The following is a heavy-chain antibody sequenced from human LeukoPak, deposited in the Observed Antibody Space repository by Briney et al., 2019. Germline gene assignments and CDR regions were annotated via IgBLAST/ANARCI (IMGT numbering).Heavy chain of an antibody. CDR2: ISYDGSNK. Sequence: GGSLRLSCAASGFTFSSYAMHWVRQAPGKGLEWVAVISYDGSNKYYADSVKGRFTISRDNSKNTLYLQMNSLRAEDTAVYYCARDSTDYDSSEAYFDYWGQGTLVTVSS. J-gene: IGHJ4*02. V-gene: IGHV3-30*04. CDR3: ARDSTDYDSSEAYFDY. CDR1: GFTFSSYA. D-gene: IGHD3-22*01.